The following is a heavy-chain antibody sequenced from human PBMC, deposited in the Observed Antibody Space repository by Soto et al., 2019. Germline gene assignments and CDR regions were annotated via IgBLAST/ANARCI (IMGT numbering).Heavy chain of an antibody. V-gene: IGHV4-59*08. CDR1: GGSISGFY. CDR3: ARHSNDYRKSFDS. J-gene: IGHJ4*02. Sequence: PSETLSLICTASGGSISGFYWSWFRQPPGKGLEWIASVYNTGSTSYSPSLKSRVTISLDTSKTQFSLKLSSVTAADSAVYFCARHSNDYRKSFDSWGQGSLVTSPQ. D-gene: IGHD5-12*01. CDR2: VYNTGST.